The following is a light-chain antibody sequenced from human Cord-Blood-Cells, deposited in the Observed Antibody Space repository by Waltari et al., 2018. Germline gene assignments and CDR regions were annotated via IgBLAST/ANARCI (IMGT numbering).Light chain of an antibody. CDR2: AAS. CDR1: QSISSY. J-gene: IGKJ3*01. Sequence: DIQMTQSPSSLSAYVGARVTITCRASQSISSYLNWYQQKPGKAPKLLIYAASSLQSGVPSRFSGSGSGTDFTLTISSLQPEDFATYYCQQSYSTPAFGPGTKVDIK. V-gene: IGKV1-39*01. CDR3: QQSYSTPA.